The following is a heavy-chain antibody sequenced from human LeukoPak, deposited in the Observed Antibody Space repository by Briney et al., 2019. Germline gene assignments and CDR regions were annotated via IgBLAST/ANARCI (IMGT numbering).Heavy chain of an antibody. CDR3: AREDGTDDYYYYYGMDV. CDR1: GFTFSSYA. J-gene: IGHJ6*02. Sequence: PGGPLRLSCAASGFTFSSYAMHWVRQAPGKGLEWVAAISYDGSNKYYADSVKGRFTISRDNSKNTLYLQVNSLRAEDTAVYYCAREDGTDDYYYYYGMDVWGQGTTVTVSS. V-gene: IGHV3-30-3*01. D-gene: IGHD1-14*01. CDR2: ISYDGSNK.